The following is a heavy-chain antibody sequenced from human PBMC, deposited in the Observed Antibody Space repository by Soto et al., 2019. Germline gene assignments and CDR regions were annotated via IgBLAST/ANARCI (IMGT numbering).Heavy chain of an antibody. V-gene: IGHV3-23*01. CDR2: IRGSGGNT. CDR1: GFAFSSYA. D-gene: IGHD6-19*01. CDR3: AKDRGNSGWRGRFYY. Sequence: PGGSLRLSCAASGFAFSSYAMSWVRQAPGKGLEWVSVIRGSGGNTYYADSVKGRFTISRDNSRNTLFLDMNSLRAEHTGVYYCAKDRGNSGWRGRFYYWGQGTLVTVSS. J-gene: IGHJ4*02.